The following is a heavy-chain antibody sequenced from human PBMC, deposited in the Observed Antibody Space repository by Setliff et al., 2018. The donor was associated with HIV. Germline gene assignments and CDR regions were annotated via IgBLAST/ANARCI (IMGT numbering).Heavy chain of an antibody. D-gene: IGHD3-3*01. CDR2: INHSGRT. J-gene: IGHJ4*02. CDR3: ASANNFWSGYPPV. Sequence: SETLSLTCAVYGGSFSDYYWSWIRQPPGKGLEWIGEINHSGRTIQSPSLGSRVTISIDTSKNQFSLKLSSVTAADTAVYYCASANNFWSGYPPVWGQGTLVTSPQ. CDR1: GGSFSDYY. V-gene: IGHV4-34*01.